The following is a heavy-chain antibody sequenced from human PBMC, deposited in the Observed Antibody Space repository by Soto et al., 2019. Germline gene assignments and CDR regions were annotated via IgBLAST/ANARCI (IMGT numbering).Heavy chain of an antibody. CDR2: VSGYTGNT. D-gene: IGHD3-10*01. Sequence: QVQLVQSETEVKKPGASVKVSCKASGYIFTNYDITWVRPTPGQGLDWMGWVSGYTGNTKYAQKFQDRVTMTTDTSPSPVYMELRSRRSVHTAVYYCARFGSVPSYYYGGDVWGKGTTFFVSS. J-gene: IGHJ6*04. CDR1: GYIFTNYD. V-gene: IGHV1-18*01. CDR3: ARFGSVPSYYYGGDV.